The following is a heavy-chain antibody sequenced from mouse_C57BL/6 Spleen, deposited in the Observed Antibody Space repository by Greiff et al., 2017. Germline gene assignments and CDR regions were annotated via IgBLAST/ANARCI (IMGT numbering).Heavy chain of an antibody. V-gene: IGHV1-50*01. J-gene: IGHJ2*01. CDR1: GYTFTSYW. CDR2: IDPSDSYT. Sequence: QVQLQQPGAELVKPGASVKLSCKASGYTFTSYWMQWVKQRPGQGLEWIGEIDPSDSYTNYNQKFKGKATLTVDTSSSTAYMQLSSLTSADSAVYYCARTEGCFDYWGQGTTLTVSS. CDR3: ARTEGCFDY.